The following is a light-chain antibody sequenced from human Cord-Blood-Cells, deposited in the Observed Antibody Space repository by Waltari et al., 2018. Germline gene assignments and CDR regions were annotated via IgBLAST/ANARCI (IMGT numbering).Light chain of an antibody. Sequence: QSSLSQPAPVSASPAQTIPISCTHTSSAVGCYNCVPWSQQHPGKAPNLMIYEGSKRPSGVSNRFSGSKSGNTASLTISGLQAEDEADYYCCSYAGSSTHVVFGGGTKLTVL. CDR2: EGS. CDR1: SSAVGCYNC. J-gene: IGLJ2*01. V-gene: IGLV2-23*01. CDR3: CSYAGSSTHVV.